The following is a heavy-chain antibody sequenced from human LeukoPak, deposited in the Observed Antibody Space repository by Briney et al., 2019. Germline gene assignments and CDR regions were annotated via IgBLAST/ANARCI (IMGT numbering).Heavy chain of an antibody. V-gene: IGHV3-30*18. Sequence: GGSLRLSCAASGFTFSSYGMHWVRQAPGKGLEWVAVMSYDGSNKYCADSVKGRFTISRDNSKNTLYLQMNSLRTEDTAVYYCAKGGYYERPWYFDYWGQGTLVTVSS. J-gene: IGHJ4*02. CDR2: MSYDGSNK. CDR1: GFTFSSYG. D-gene: IGHD3-22*01. CDR3: AKGGYYERPWYFDY.